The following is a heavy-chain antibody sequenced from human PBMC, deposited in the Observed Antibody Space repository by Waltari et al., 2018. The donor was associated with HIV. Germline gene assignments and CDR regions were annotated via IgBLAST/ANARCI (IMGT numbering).Heavy chain of an antibody. CDR1: GYTLSELS. CDR2: FDPEGDRT. D-gene: IGHD1-1*01. J-gene: IGHJ6*02. V-gene: IGHV1-24*01. Sequence: QVQLIQSGAEVKKPGASVKVSCKVFGYTLSELSMHWVRQAPGKGREWMGGFDPEGDRTIYEQMLQGRVTMTEDTSTNTAYMEWSSLTSEDTAVYYCATGAGTTSIQLYDMDVWGQGTTVTVSS. CDR3: ATGAGTTSIQLYDMDV.